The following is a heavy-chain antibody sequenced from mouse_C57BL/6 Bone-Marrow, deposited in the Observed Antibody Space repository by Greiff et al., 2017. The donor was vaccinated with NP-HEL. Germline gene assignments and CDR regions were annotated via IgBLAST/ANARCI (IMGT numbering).Heavy chain of an antibody. Sequence: VQLQQSGAELVRPGTSVKMSCKASGYTFTNYWIGWAKQRPGHGLEWIGDIYPGGGYTNYNEKFKGKATLTADKSSSTAYMQFSSLTSEDSAIHYCARDYGPWYFDVWGTGTTVTVSS. V-gene: IGHV1-63*01. CDR3: ARDYGPWYFDV. D-gene: IGHD1-1*02. J-gene: IGHJ1*03. CDR1: GYTFTNYW. CDR2: IYPGGGYT.